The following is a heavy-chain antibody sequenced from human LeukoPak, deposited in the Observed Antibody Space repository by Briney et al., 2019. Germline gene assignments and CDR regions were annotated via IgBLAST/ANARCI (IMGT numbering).Heavy chain of an antibody. CDR2: INHSGST. CDR1: GGSFSGYY. V-gene: IGHV4-34*01. CDR3: ARDKVANDY. Sequence: PSETLSLTCAAYGGSFSGYYWSWIRQPPGKGLEWIGEINHSGSTNYNPSLKSRVTISVDKSKSQFSLRLTSVTAADTAVYYCARDKVANDYWGQGTLVTVAS. J-gene: IGHJ4*02. D-gene: IGHD5-12*01.